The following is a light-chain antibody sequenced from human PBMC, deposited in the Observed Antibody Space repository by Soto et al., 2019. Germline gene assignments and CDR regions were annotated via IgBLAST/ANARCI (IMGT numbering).Light chain of an antibody. CDR3: CSYAGSYTHYV. V-gene: IGLV2-11*01. J-gene: IGLJ1*01. CDR1: SSDVGGYNY. CDR2: DVS. Sequence: QSVLTQPRSVSGSPGQSITISCTGTSSDVGGYNYVSWYRQHPGKAHKLMIYDVSKRPSGVPDRFSGSKSGNTASLTISGLQSEDEADYYCCSYAGSYTHYVFGPGTKLTVL.